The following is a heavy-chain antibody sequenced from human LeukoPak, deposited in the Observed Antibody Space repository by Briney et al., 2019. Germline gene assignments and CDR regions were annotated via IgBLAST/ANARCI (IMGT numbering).Heavy chain of an antibody. D-gene: IGHD3-3*01. V-gene: IGHV3-73*01. CDR3: TVYYDDNNHHEY. Sequence: GGSLRLSCAASGFTFSGSAMHWVRQASGKGLEWVGRIRSKANSYATAYAASVKGRFTISRDDSKNTAYLQMNSLKTEDTAVYYCTVYYDDNNHHEYWGQGTLVTVSS. CDR2: IRSKANSYAT. CDR1: GFTFSGSA. J-gene: IGHJ4*02.